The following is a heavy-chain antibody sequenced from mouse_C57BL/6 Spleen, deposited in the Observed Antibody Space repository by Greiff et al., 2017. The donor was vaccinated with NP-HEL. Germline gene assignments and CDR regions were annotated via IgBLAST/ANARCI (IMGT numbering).Heavy chain of an antibody. V-gene: IGHV1-50*01. CDR2: IDPSDSYT. J-gene: IGHJ4*01. Sequence: VQLQQPGAELVKPGASVKLSCKASGYTFTSYWMQWVKQRPGQGLEWIGEIDPSDSYTNYNQKFKGKATLTVDTSSSTAYMQLSSLTSEDSAVYYCASGDYYAMDYWGQGTSVTVSS. CDR1: GYTFTSYW. CDR3: ASGDYYAMDY.